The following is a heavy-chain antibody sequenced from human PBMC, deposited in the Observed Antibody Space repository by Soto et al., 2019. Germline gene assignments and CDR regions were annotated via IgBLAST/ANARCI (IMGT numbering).Heavy chain of an antibody. Sequence: ASVKVSCKASGYSFTKFDINWVRQAPGQGREWMGWLNPKSGNTGYAQNLQGRVTMTRDTSISTAYMELRSVRSEDTALYYCASVYCSGGSCSSIDYCGQGTLATVSS. J-gene: IGHJ4*02. V-gene: IGHV1-8*01. CDR2: LNPKSGNT. D-gene: IGHD2-15*01. CDR3: ASVYCSGGSCSSIDY. CDR1: GYSFTKFD.